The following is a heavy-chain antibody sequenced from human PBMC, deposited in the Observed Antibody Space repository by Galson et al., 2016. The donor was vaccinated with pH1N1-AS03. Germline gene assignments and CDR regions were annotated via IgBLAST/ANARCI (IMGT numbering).Heavy chain of an antibody. D-gene: IGHD2-8*01. J-gene: IGHJ2*01. CDR1: GFSFSASW. V-gene: IGHV3-7*03. CDR3: ARESPLYYYLDL. Sequence: SLRLSCAASGFSFSASWMSWVRQAPGKGLEWVANIRQDGSEEYYVDSVEGRFTISRDNAKNSQYLQMNSLRDEDRAVYYCARESPLYYYLDLCGRGTLVTVSS. CDR2: IRQDGSEE.